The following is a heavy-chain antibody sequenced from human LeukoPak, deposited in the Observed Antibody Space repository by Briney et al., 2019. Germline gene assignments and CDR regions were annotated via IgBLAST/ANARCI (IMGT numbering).Heavy chain of an antibody. CDR1: GFTFSSYA. CDR2: ISGSGGST. CDR3: ARREYKYINSSYFPFDY. Sequence: GGSLRLSCAASGFTFSSYAMSWVRQAPGKGLEWVSAISGSGGSTYYADSVKGRFTISRDNSKNTLYLQMNSLRAEDTAVYYCARREYKYINSSYFPFDYWGRGTLVTVSS. V-gene: IGHV3-23*01. J-gene: IGHJ4*02. D-gene: IGHD6-6*01.